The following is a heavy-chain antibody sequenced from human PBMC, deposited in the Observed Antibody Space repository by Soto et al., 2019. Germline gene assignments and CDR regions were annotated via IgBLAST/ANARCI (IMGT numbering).Heavy chain of an antibody. J-gene: IGHJ6*02. CDR2: ISYDGSNK. V-gene: IGHV3-30-3*01. D-gene: IGHD3-22*01. CDR1: GFTFSSYA. CDR3: HKNYDSSGYWGYYYYGMDV. Sequence: PGESLKISCAASGFTFSSYAMHWVRQAPGKGLEWVAVISYDGSNKYYADSVKGRFTISRDNSKNTLYLQMNSLRAEDTAVYYCHKNYDSSGYWGYYYYGMDVWGPGTPVTVSS.